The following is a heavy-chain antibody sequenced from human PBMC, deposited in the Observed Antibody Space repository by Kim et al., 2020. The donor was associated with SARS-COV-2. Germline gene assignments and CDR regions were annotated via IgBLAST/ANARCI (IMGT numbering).Heavy chain of an antibody. D-gene: IGHD3-10*01. CDR2: LSGDGSIT. V-gene: IGHV3-74*03. J-gene: IGHJ4*02. CDR3: ARGKRIGEAGSGDYTPDFDY. CDR1: GFTFSNYW. Sequence: GGSLRLSCAASGFTFSNYWMHWVRQAPGKGLVWVARLSGDGSITTYADSVKGRFTISRDNAKNTVYLQMNSLRAEDTAVYYCARGKRIGEAGSGDYTPDFDYWGQGTLVTVSS.